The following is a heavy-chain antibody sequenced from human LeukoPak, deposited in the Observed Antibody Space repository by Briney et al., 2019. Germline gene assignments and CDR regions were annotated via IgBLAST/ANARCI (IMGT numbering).Heavy chain of an antibody. V-gene: IGHV4-39*01. J-gene: IGHJ4*02. Sequence: SDTLSLTRTVSGGSISRSRYYWGWLRQPPGKGLVCIGSIYYSGSTYYNPSLKSRVTISVDTSKNQFSLKLSSVADADTAVYYCARLESWITMTGWGQGTLVTVSS. D-gene: IGHD3-22*01. CDR3: ARLESWITMTG. CDR2: IYYSGST. CDR1: GGSISRSRYY.